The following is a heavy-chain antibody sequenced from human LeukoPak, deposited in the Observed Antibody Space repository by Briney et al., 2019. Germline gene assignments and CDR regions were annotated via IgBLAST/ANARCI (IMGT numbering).Heavy chain of an antibody. D-gene: IGHD3-10*01. Sequence: GGSLRLSCAASGVTVSTNSMSWVRQAPGRGLECVSLIYSGDTTYYADSVKGRFTISRDNSKNTLYLQMNSLRAEDTAVYYCARVGYGSGSNYFDYWGQGTLVTVSS. J-gene: IGHJ4*02. CDR2: IYSGDTT. V-gene: IGHV3-53*01. CDR1: GVTVSTNS. CDR3: ARVGYGSGSNYFDY.